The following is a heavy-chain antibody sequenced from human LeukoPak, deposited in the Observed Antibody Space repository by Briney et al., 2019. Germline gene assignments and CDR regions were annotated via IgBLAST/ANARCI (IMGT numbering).Heavy chain of an antibody. CDR1: GYTFTSYG. V-gene: IGHV1-18*01. Sequence: ASVKVSCKASGYTFTSYGISWVRQAPGQGLEWMGWISAYNGNTNYAQKLQGRVTMTTDTSTSTAYMELRSLRSDDTAVYYCARDLRGYGAYVGSDSWGQGTLVTVSS. CDR3: ARDLRGYGAYVGSDS. CDR2: ISAYNGNT. J-gene: IGHJ5*01. D-gene: IGHD4-17*01.